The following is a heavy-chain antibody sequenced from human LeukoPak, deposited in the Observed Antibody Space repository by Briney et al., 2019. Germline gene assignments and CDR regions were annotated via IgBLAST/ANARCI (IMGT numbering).Heavy chain of an antibody. J-gene: IGHJ3*02. D-gene: IGHD6-19*01. CDR2: IYPGDSDT. CDR1: GYSFTSYW. CDR3: ARRLGSGWAHDALDI. V-gene: IGHV5-51*01. Sequence: GESLKISCKGSGYSFTSYWIGWVRQMPGKGLEWMGIIYPGDSDTRYSPSFQGQVTISADKSISTAYLQWSSLKASDTAMYYCARRLGSGWAHDALDIWGQGTMVTVSS.